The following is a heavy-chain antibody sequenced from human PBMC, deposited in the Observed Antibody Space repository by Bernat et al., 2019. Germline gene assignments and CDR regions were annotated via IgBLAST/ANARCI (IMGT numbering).Heavy chain of an antibody. J-gene: IGHJ6*02. D-gene: IGHD6-19*01. V-gene: IGHV1-18*01. CDR2: ISAYNGNT. Sequence: QVQLVQSGAEVKKPGASVKVSCKASGYTFTSYGISWVRQAPGQGLEWMGWISAYNGNTNYAQKLQGRVTMTTDTSTSTAYMELRSRRSDDTAVYYCAREVRPTLGAGKWIYGMDVWGQGTTVTVSS. CDR3: AREVRPTLGAGKWIYGMDV. CDR1: GYTFTSYG.